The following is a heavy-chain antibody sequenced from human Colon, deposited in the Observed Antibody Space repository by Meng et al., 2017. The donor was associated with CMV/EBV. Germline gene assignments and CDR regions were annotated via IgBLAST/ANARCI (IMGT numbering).Heavy chain of an antibody. J-gene: IGHJ5*02. Sequence: GESLKISCEGSGFPFTSYSFTWVRQAPGQGLEWLGWISAYNGNTNYAQIVQGRVTMTTDPSTTTAYMELRNLRSDDTAVYYCARLNGGNSGDWFDPWGQGTLVTVSS. CDR1: GFPFTSYS. V-gene: IGHV1-18*04. D-gene: IGHD4-23*01. CDR2: ISAYNGNT. CDR3: ARLNGGNSGDWFDP.